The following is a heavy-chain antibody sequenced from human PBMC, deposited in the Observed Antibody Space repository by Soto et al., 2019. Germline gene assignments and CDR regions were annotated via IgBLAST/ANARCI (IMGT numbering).Heavy chain of an antibody. CDR3: AREGSSPPYYYYGMDV. CDR2: ISYDGSNK. D-gene: IGHD6-6*01. Sequence: GGSLRLSCAASGFTFSSYAMHWVRQAPGKGLEWVAVISYDGSNKYYADYVKGRFTISRDNSKNTLYLQMNSLRAEDTAVYYCAREGSSPPYYYYGMDVWGQGTTVTVSS. CDR1: GFTFSSYA. V-gene: IGHV3-30-3*01. J-gene: IGHJ6*02.